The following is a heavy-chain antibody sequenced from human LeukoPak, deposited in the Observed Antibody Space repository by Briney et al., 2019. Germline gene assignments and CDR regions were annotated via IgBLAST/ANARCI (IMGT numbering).Heavy chain of an antibody. J-gene: IGHJ4*02. Sequence: GGSLRLSCAASGFTFSSYWMSWVRQAPGKGLEWVANIKQDGSEKYYVDSVKGRFTISRDNAKNSLYLQMNSLRAEDTAVYYCARDRPPYYYDSSGLDYWGQGTLVTVSS. CDR2: IKQDGSEK. V-gene: IGHV3-7*03. D-gene: IGHD3-22*01. CDR3: ARDRPPYYYDSSGLDY. CDR1: GFTFSSYW.